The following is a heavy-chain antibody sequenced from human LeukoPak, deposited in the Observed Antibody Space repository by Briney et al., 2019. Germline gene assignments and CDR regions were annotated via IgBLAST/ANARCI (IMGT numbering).Heavy chain of an antibody. D-gene: IGHD6-19*01. CDR1: GYTFTSYG. CDR2: ISAYNGNT. V-gene: IGHV1-18*01. CDR3: ARHSKQWLVRWWFDP. J-gene: IGHJ5*02. Sequence: ASVKVSCTASGYTFTSYGISWVRQAPGQGLEWMGWISAYNGNTNYAQKLQGRVTMTTDTSTSTAYMELRSLRSDDTAVYYCARHSKQWLVRWWFDPWGQGTLVTVSS.